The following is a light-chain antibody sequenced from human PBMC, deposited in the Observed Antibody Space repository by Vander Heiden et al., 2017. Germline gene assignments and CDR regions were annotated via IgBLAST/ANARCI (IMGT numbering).Light chain of an antibody. CDR3: QQYYSTHT. CDR2: WAS. J-gene: IGKJ4*01. Sequence: DIVMTQSPDSLAVSLGERATINCKSSQSVLYSSNNKNYLAWYQQKPGQPPKLLIHWASTRESGVPDRFSGSGSGTDFTLTISSLQAEDVAVYYCQQYYSTHTFGGGTKVEIK. V-gene: IGKV4-1*01. CDR1: QSVLYSSNNKNY.